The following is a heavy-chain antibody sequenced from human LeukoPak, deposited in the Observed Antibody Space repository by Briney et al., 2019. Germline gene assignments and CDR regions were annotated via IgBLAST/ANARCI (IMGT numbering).Heavy chain of an antibody. CDR2: INPNSGGT. V-gene: IGHV1-2*06. D-gene: IGHD3-10*01. CDR3: ARDGTGIDY. CDR1: GYSFSGYY. Sequence: GASVKVSCKASGYSFSGYYLHWVRQAPGQGLEWMGRINPNSGGTHYAQRFQGRVTMARDTSISAAYMELNRLRFDDTAMYYCARDGTGIDYWGQGTLVTVSS. J-gene: IGHJ4*02.